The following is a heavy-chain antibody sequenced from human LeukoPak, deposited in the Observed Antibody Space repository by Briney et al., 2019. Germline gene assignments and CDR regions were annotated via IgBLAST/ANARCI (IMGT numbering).Heavy chain of an antibody. Sequence: KAGGSLRLSCAASGFTSSDYYMSWIRQAPGKGLEWVSYISSSGSTIYYADSVKGRFTISRDNAKNSLYLQMNSLRAEDTAVYYCARSPRSYSSNPNNWFDPWGQGTLVTVSS. CDR2: ISSSGSTI. CDR1: GFTSSDYY. V-gene: IGHV3-11*04. D-gene: IGHD6-13*01. J-gene: IGHJ5*02. CDR3: ARSPRSYSSNPNNWFDP.